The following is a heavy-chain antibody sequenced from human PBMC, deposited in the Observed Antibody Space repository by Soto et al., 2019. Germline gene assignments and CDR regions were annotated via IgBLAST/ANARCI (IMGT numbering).Heavy chain of an antibody. J-gene: IGHJ4*02. D-gene: IGHD4-17*01. V-gene: IGHV1-18*01. Sequence: QVQLVQSGAEVKKPGASVKVSCKASGYTFTTYGISWVRQAPGQGLEWMGWISTYNANTNYAQKLQGSDTMTTDTSTSTAYMEMRSLRYDDTAVYYCARENYSDYGYWGQGTLVTVSS. CDR2: ISTYNANT. CDR3: ARENYSDYGY. CDR1: GYTFTTYG.